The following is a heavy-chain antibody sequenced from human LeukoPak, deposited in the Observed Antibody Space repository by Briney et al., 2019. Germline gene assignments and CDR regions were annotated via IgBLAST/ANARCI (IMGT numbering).Heavy chain of an antibody. J-gene: IGHJ4*02. CDR3: ARDLAYSRLDY. CDR1: GFTFSSYS. Sequence: GGPLRLSCAASGFTFSSYSMNWVRQAPGKGLEWVSSISSSSSYIYYADSVKGRFTISRDNAENSLYLQMNSLRVEDTAFYYCARDLAYSRLDYWGQGMLVTVSS. CDR2: ISSSSSYI. D-gene: IGHD5-18*01. V-gene: IGHV3-21*03.